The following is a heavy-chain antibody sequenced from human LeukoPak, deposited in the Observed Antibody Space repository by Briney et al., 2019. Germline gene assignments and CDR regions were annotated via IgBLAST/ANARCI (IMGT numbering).Heavy chain of an antibody. V-gene: IGHV4-34*01. CDR2: INRGGST. CDR1: GGSFMVYF. Sequence: SEALSHTCAEHGGSFMVYFWSWVRQPPGKGREWIGEINRGGSTNYSPSLKSRVTISLDTSKNQVSLKLSSVTAADTAMYYCGLSTTKATTRTIDYWGQGTLVTVSS. J-gene: IGHJ4*02. CDR3: GLSTTKATTRTIDY. D-gene: IGHD4-17*01.